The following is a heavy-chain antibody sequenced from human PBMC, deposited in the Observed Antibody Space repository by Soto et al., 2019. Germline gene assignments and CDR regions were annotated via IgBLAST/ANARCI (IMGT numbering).Heavy chain of an antibody. CDR2: INADYGNT. CDR3: ARCMPGDYYYGMDG. CDR1: GYTFYSHS. D-gene: IGHD1-26*01. J-gene: IGHJ6*02. Sequence: QAQLVQSGAEVKKPGASVKVSCKASGYTFYSHSISWVRQAPGQGLEWMGRINADYGNTQYAQKFRGRVTMTTDTXXTTVYMELTNLRSDDTAVYYCARCMPGDYYYGMDGWGQGTTVTVSS. V-gene: IGHV1-18*01.